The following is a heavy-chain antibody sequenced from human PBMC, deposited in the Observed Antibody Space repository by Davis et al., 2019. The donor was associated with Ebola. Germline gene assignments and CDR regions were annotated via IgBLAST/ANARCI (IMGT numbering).Heavy chain of an antibody. Sequence: ASVKVSCKASGYTFTSYAMHWVRQAPGQRLEWMGWINAGNGNTKYSQKLQGRVTMTTDTSTSTAYMELRSLRSDDTAVYYCARDRSSSYYYYGMDVWGQGTTVTVSS. CDR1: GYTFTSYA. CDR3: ARDRSSSYYYYGMDV. V-gene: IGHV1-3*01. CDR2: INAGNGNT. D-gene: IGHD6-6*01. J-gene: IGHJ6*02.